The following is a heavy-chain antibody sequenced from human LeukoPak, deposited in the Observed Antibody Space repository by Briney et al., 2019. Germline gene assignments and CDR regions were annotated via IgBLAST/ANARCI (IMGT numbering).Heavy chain of an antibody. CDR3: AGYKSGGCLFDY. CDR1: GFTLSTSS. V-gene: IGHV3-21*01. J-gene: IGHJ4*02. CDR2: ILISSSI. D-gene: IGHD2-15*01. Sequence: SGGSLRLSCAPSGFTLSTSSMSWVPPALGGRVECVSHILISSSIYPADPVKCRFTISRHNAKTTLYLHMNCQRGEDTPVYYCAGYKSGGCLFDYWGQGTLVTVSS.